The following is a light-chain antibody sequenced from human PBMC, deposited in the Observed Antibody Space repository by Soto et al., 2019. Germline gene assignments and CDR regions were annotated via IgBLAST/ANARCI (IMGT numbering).Light chain of an antibody. CDR2: DVS. Sequence: QSVLTQPRSVSGSPGQSVTISCTGTSSDVGGYNYVSWYQQHPGKAPKLMIYDVSKRPSGVPDRFSGSKSGNTASLTISGLQAEDEADYYCQSYDTSLSAYVFGTGTKVTVL. V-gene: IGLV2-11*01. CDR3: QSYDTSLSAYV. J-gene: IGLJ1*01. CDR1: SSDVGGYNY.